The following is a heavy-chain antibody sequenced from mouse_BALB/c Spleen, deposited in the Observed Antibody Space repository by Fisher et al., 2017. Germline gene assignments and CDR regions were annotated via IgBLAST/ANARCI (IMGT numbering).Heavy chain of an antibody. CDR3: ARYTSYGNWYFDV. V-gene: IGHV5-4*02. D-gene: IGHD2-1*01. J-gene: IGHJ1*01. Sequence: RFTISRDNAKNNLYLQMSSLKSEDTAMYYCARYTSYGNWYFDVWGAGTTVTVSS.